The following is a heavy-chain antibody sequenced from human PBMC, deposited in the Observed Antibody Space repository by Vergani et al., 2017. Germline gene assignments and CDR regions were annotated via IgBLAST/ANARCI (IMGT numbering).Heavy chain of an antibody. CDR1: GYSFTSYW. Sequence: EVQLVQSGAEVKKPGESLKISCKGSGYSFTSYWIGWVRQMPGKGLEWMGIIYPGDSDTRYSPSFQGHVTISADKSISTAYLQWSSLKASDTAMYYCARHLIAARPDKYYYYYGMDVGGQGTTVTVSS. CDR3: ARHLIAARPDKYYYYYGMDV. CDR2: IYPGDSDT. J-gene: IGHJ6*02. D-gene: IGHD6-6*01. V-gene: IGHV5-51*01.